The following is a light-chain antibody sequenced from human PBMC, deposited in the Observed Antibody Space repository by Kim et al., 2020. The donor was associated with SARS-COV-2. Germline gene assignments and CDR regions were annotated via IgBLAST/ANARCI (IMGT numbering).Light chain of an antibody. Sequence: LSPGERTTLSCRAKENVNSIWLAWYRQKPGQAPRLLIYGATSRDTGIPDRFSGSGSGTDFTLTISRLEPEDFAVYYCQQYASLPYTFGQGTKLEI. CDR2: GAT. J-gene: IGKJ2*01. CDR1: ENVNSIW. CDR3: QQYASLPYT. V-gene: IGKV3-20*01.